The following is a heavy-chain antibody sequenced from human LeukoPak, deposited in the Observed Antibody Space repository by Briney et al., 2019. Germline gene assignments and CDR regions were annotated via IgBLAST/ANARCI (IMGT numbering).Heavy chain of an antibody. CDR1: VYTFTNYG. D-gene: IGHD5-18*01. Sequence: ASVNVSCTPSVYTFTNYGISWVRQAPGQGLEGMGWISAYNGNTNYAQKLQGRVTMTTDTSTSTAYMELRSLRSDDTAVYYCARAGYSLPGVAGYWGQGTLVTVSS. J-gene: IGHJ4*02. CDR2: ISAYNGNT. V-gene: IGHV1-18*01. CDR3: ARAGYSLPGVAGY.